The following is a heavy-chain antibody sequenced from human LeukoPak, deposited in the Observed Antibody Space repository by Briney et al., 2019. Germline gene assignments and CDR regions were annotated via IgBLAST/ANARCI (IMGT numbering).Heavy chain of an antibody. Sequence: GASVKVSCKASGYTFTSYYMHWVRQAPGQGLEWMGIINPSGGSTSYAQKFQGRVTMTRDTSTSTVYMELSSLRSEDTAVYYCARDAGYCSSTSCYGGSCFDPWGQGTLVTVSS. D-gene: IGHD2-2*01. CDR3: ARDAGYCSSTSCYGGSCFDP. CDR1: GYTFTSYY. V-gene: IGHV1-46*01. CDR2: INPSGGST. J-gene: IGHJ5*02.